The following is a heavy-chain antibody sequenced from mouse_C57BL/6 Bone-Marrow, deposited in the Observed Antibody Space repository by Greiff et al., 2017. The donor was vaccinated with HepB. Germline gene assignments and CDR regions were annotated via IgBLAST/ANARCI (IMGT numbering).Heavy chain of an antibody. Sequence: EVMLVESGGGLVKPGGSLKLSCAASGFTFSSYAMSWVRQTPEKRLEWVATISDGGSYTYYPDNVKGRFTISRDNAKNDLYLQMSHLKSEDTAMYYCAGDREGGNYGFAYWGQGTLVTVSA. V-gene: IGHV5-4*01. CDR3: AGDREGGNYGFAY. J-gene: IGHJ3*01. D-gene: IGHD2-1*01. CDR2: ISDGGSYT. CDR1: GFTFSSYA.